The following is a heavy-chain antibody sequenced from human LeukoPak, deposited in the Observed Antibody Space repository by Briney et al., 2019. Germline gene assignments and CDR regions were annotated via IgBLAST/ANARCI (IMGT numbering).Heavy chain of an antibody. CDR2: ITYDGGNK. CDR3: AKAAYNILTGYPHHDAFDI. D-gene: IGHD3-9*01. Sequence: PGGSLRLSCAASGFTFSDYGMHWVRQAPGKGLEWVAVITYDGGNKDYVESAKGRFTISRDNSRNTLYMQMNSLRDEDTAVYYCAKAAYNILTGYPHHDAFDIWGQGTMVTVSS. J-gene: IGHJ3*02. V-gene: IGHV3-30*18. CDR1: GFTFSDYG.